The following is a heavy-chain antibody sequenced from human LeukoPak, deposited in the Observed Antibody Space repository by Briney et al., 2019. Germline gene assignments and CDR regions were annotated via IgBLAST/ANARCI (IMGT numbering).Heavy chain of an antibody. CDR1: GFTFSRYS. CDR3: ARGGMYSSRWFLDN. J-gene: IGHJ4*02. D-gene: IGHD6-13*01. V-gene: IGHV3-21*03. Sequence: GGSLRLSCAASGFTFSRYSMNWVRQAPGKGLEWVSSIGSSSSYIYDADSVKGRFTISRDNAKMLYLQMNSQRGEEAAVYYCARGGMYSSRWFLDNWGRGTLVTVSS. CDR2: IGSSSSYI.